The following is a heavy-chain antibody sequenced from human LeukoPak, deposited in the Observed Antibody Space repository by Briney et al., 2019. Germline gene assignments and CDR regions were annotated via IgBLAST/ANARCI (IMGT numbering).Heavy chain of an antibody. CDR2: IYYSGST. CDR1: GGSISSYY. D-gene: IGHD3-16*02. Sequence: SETLSLTCTVSGGSISSYYWSWIRQPPGKELEWIGYIYYSGSTNYNPSLKSRVTISVDTSKNQFSLKLSSVTAADTAVYYCAASSGGVIALDAFDIWGQGTMVTVSS. V-gene: IGHV4-59*01. CDR3: AASSGGVIALDAFDI. J-gene: IGHJ3*02.